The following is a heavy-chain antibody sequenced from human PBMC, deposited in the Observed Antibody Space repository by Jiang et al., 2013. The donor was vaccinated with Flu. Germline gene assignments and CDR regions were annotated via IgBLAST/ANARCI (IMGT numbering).Heavy chain of an antibody. CDR3: VRGTDKANLHVVLFDF. Sequence: VQLVESGGGLVQPGGSLRLSCAASGFTFSTYWMHWVRQVPGKGLVWVSRISSDTSTITYADSVKGRFTISRDNAKNSLDLQMNSLRAEDTAVYYCVRGTDKANLHVVLFDFWGQGTLVTVSS. J-gene: IGHJ4*02. CDR1: GFTFSTYW. V-gene: IGHV3-74*03. D-gene: IGHD3-10*01. CDR2: ISSDTSTI.